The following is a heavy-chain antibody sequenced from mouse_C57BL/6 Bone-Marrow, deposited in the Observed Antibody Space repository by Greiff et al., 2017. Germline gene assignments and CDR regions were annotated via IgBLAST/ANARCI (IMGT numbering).Heavy chain of an antibody. Sequence: VQLQQSGAELVRPGASVKLSCTASGFNFTDDYMHWVKQRPEQGLEWIGWIDPENGDTEYDSKFKGKATITADTSSNTAYLQLSSLTSADAAVYYCTPIYHGEGYWGQGTSVTVSS. D-gene: IGHD2-1*01. V-gene: IGHV14-4*01. CDR2: IDPENGDT. J-gene: IGHJ4*01. CDR3: TPIYHGEGY. CDR1: GFNFTDDY.